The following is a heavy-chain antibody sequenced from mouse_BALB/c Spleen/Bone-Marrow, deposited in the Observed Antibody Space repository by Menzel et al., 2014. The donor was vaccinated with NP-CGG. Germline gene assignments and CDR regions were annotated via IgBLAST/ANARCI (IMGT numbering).Heavy chain of an antibody. D-gene: IGHD1-1*02. Sequence: EVQLQESGPGLVRPSQSLSLTCTVTGYSIXSDYAWNWIRQFPGNKLEWMGYISYSGSTSYNPSLKSRISITRDTSKNQFILQLNSVTTEDTASYYCARWGGYCAMYYWGQGTSVTVSS. CDR2: ISYSGST. J-gene: IGHJ4*01. CDR3: ARWGGYCAMYY. V-gene: IGHV3-2*02. CDR1: GYSIXSDYA.